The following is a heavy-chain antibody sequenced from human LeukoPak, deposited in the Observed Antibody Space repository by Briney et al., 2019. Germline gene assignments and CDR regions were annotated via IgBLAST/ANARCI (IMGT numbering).Heavy chain of an antibody. CDR1: GFTFSSYW. CDR2: IKQDGSEK. V-gene: IGHV3-7*01. Sequence: GGSLRLSCAASGFTFSSYWMSWVRQAPGKGLEWVANIKQDGSEKYYVDSVKGRFTISRDNAKNSLYLQKNSLRAEDTAVYYCARSRPNVAAAGTYYFDYWGQGTLVTVSS. CDR3: ARSRPNVAAAGTYYFDY. J-gene: IGHJ4*02. D-gene: IGHD6-13*01.